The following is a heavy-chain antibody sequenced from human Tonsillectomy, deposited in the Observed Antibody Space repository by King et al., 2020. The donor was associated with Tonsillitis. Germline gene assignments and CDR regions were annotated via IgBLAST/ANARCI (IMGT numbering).Heavy chain of an antibody. Sequence: QLVQSGAEVKKPGSSVKVSCKASGGTFSSYAISWVRQAPGQGLEWMGGIIPIFGTANYAQKFQGRVTITADESTSTAYMELSSLRSEDTAVYYCARDAVNPGYSSGPKQTNYYYGMDVWGQGTTVTVSS. CDR1: GGTFSSYA. D-gene: IGHD6-19*01. CDR2: IIPIFGTA. CDR3: ARDAVNPGYSSGPKQTNYYYGMDV. J-gene: IGHJ6*02. V-gene: IGHV1-69*12.